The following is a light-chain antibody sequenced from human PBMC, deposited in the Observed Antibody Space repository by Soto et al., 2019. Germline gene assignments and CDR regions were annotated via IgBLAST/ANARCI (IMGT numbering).Light chain of an antibody. CDR2: EVS. V-gene: IGLV2-14*01. Sequence: QSALAQPASVSASSEQSITLSFPVTSSDVGGYKFVSWYQQHPGKAPKLMIYEVSNRPSGVSSRFSGSKSGNTASLTISGLQAEDEADYYCGSYTGSIYVFGPGTKVTVL. J-gene: IGLJ1*01. CDR1: SSDVGGYKF. CDR3: GSYTGSIYV.